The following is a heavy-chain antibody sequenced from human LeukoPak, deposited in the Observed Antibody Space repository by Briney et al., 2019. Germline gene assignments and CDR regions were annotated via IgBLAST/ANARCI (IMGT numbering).Heavy chain of an antibody. V-gene: IGHV4-34*01. Sequence: SETLSLTCAVYGGSFSGYYWSWIRQPPGKGLEWIGEINHSGSTNYNPSLKSRVTISVDTSKNQFSLKLSSVTAADTAVYYCARDRVEYYYDSRGGGYYFDYWGQGTLVTVSS. D-gene: IGHD3-22*01. CDR1: GGSFSGYY. J-gene: IGHJ4*02. CDR2: INHSGST. CDR3: ARDRVEYYYDSRGGGYYFDY.